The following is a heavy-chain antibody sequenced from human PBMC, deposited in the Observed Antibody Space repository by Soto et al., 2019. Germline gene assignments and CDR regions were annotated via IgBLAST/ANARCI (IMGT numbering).Heavy chain of an antibody. J-gene: IGHJ4*02. D-gene: IGHD3-22*01. Sequence: ASVKVSCKASGYTFTSYGISWLRQAPGQGLEWMGWISAYNGNTNYAQKLQGRVTMTTDTSTSTAYMELRSLRSDDTAVYYCARDQYYYDSSGYSFDYWGQGTLVTVSS. V-gene: IGHV1-18*01. CDR1: GYTFTSYG. CDR2: ISAYNGNT. CDR3: ARDQYYYDSSGYSFDY.